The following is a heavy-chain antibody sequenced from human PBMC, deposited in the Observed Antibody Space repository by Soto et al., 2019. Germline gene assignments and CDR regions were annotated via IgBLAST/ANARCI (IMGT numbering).Heavy chain of an antibody. CDR1: GGTFGNLG. CDR2: TIPIFDTP. CDR3: ARDREDGSGTKYNWFDS. Sequence: QMQLVQSGAEVKKPGSSVKVSCKASGGTFGNLGISWLRQAPGQGLEWMGGTIPIFDTPHYAEKFRDRLTITADATSIAYMELTRLSSEDTATYYCARDREDGSGTKYNWFDSWCQGTLVTVSS. J-gene: IGHJ5*01. V-gene: IGHV1-69*01. D-gene: IGHD3-10*01.